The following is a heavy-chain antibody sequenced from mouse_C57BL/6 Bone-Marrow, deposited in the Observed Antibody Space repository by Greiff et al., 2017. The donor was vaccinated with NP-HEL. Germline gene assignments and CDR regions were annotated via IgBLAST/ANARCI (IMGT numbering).Heavy chain of an antibody. Sequence: QVQLQQSGAELVRPGASVTLSCKASGYTFTDYEMHWVKQTPVHGLEWIGAIDPETGGTAYNQKFKGKAILTADKSSSTAYMELRSLTSEDSAVYYCTRGNYGYYYAMDYWGQGTSVTVSS. D-gene: IGHD2-1*01. CDR3: TRGNYGYYYAMDY. CDR1: GYTFTDYE. CDR2: IDPETGGT. V-gene: IGHV1-15*01. J-gene: IGHJ4*01.